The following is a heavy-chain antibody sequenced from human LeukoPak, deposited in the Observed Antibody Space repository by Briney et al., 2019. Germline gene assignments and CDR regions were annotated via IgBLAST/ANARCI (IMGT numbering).Heavy chain of an antibody. J-gene: IGHJ3*02. CDR2: ISAYNGNT. V-gene: IGHV1-18*01. CDR3: ARVVCYCSSTSCYVRAFDI. D-gene: IGHD2-2*01. Sequence: ASVKVSCKASGYTFSNYGINWVRQAPGQGLEWMGWISAYNGNTNYAQKLQGRVTMTTDTSTSTAYMELRSLRSDDTAVYYCARVVCYCSSTSCYVRAFDIWGQGTMVTDCS. CDR1: GYTFSNYG.